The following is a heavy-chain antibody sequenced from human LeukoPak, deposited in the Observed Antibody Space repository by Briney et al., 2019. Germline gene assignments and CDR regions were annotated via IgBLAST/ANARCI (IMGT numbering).Heavy chain of an antibody. J-gene: IGHJ5*02. V-gene: IGHV1-46*01. D-gene: IGHD2-2*01. Sequence: ASVKVSCKTSGDSFTTYYFHWVRQAPGQGLEWVATINPKDGSTDFAENFRGRVTLTRDTSTTTLYMDLRSLESADTAVYYCARDRGCTTSSCYRTGLRWFDPWGQGTLVIVSS. CDR2: INPKDGST. CDR3: ARDRGCTTSSCYRTGLRWFDP. CDR1: GDSFTTYY.